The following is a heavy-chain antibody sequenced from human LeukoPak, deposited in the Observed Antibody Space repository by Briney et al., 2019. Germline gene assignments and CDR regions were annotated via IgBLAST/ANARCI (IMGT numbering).Heavy chain of an antibody. CDR3: AKNSRSSGYYLDY. Sequence: GGSLRLSCAASGFTFSSYAMSWVRQAPGKGLEWVSGISGSGIGTYYADSVKGRFTISRDNSKNTLYLQMNSLRAEDTALYYCAKNSRSSGYYLDYWGQGTLVTVSS. V-gene: IGHV3-23*01. D-gene: IGHD3-22*01. CDR1: GFTFSSYA. CDR2: ISGSGIGT. J-gene: IGHJ4*02.